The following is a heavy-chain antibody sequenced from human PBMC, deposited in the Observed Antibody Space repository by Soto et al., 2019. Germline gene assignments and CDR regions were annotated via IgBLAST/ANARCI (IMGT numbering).Heavy chain of an antibody. J-gene: IGHJ5*01. CDR2: INHSGRV. CDR3: STRAYDTNGYYRFDP. Sequence: SETLSLTCAVYGGSFSGHSWTWIRQSPGKGLEWIGDINHSGRVNYSPSLKSRVTISLDTSKNQFSLTLSAVTAADTAMYYCSTRAYDTNGYYRFDPWGQGTLVT. CDR1: GGSFSGHS. D-gene: IGHD3-22*01. V-gene: IGHV4-34*01.